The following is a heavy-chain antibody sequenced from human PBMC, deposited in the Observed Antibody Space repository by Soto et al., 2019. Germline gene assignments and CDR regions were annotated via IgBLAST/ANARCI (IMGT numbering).Heavy chain of an antibody. D-gene: IGHD3-22*01. CDR2: IKSKTDGGTT. V-gene: IGHV3-15*07. Sequence: PGGSLRLSCAASGFTFSSYAMHWVRQAPGEGQEWVGRIKSKTDGGTTDYAAPVKGRFTISRDDSKDTLYLQMNSLKTEDTAVYYCTTEYYYDSSGYYHAFDIWGQGTMVTVSS. J-gene: IGHJ3*02. CDR3: TTEYYYDSSGYYHAFDI. CDR1: GFTFSSYA.